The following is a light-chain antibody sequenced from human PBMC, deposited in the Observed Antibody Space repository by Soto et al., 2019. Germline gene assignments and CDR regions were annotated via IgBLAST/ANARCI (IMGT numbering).Light chain of an antibody. CDR2: EGS. CDR3: CSYAGSSTDV. J-gene: IGLJ1*01. V-gene: IGLV2-23*01. CDR1: SSDVGSYNL. Sequence: QSALTQPASVSGSPGQSITISCTGTSSDVGSYNLVSWYQQHPGKAPKLIIYEGSKRPSGVSNRFSASKSGNTASLTISGLQAEDEADYYCCSYAGSSTDVFGTGTKLTVL.